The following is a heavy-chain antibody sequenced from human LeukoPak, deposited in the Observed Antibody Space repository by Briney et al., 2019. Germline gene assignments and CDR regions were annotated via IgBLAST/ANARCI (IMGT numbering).Heavy chain of an antibody. CDR2: INPNSGGT. CDR1: GYTFTGYY. J-gene: IGHJ4*02. Sequence: GASVKVSCKASGYTFTGYYMHWVRQAPGQGLEWMGWINPNSGGTNYAQKFQGRVAMTRDTSISTAYMELSRLRSDDTAVYYCARGGIVVVPGNDYWGQGTLVTVSS. D-gene: IGHD2-2*01. V-gene: IGHV1-2*02. CDR3: ARGGIVVVPGNDY.